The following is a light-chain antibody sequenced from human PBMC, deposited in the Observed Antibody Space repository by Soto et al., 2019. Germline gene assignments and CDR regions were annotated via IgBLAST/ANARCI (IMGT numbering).Light chain of an antibody. CDR1: QTVSSNY. CDR2: GAS. Sequence: EIILTQSPDTLSLSPGERATLSCRASQTVSSNYLAWCQQRPGQAPRLLIYGASTRAAGIPDRFSGSGSGTDFTLTISRLEPEDFAVYYCQQYGSLSLTFGQGTKVDIK. V-gene: IGKV3-20*01. CDR3: QQYGSLSLT. J-gene: IGKJ1*01.